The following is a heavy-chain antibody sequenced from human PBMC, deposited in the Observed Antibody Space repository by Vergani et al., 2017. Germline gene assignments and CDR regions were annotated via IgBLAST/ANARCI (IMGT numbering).Heavy chain of an antibody. J-gene: IGHJ5*02. CDR3: ARTTGYNWNDWFDP. CDR1: GGSISSYY. CDR2: IYYSGST. D-gene: IGHD1-1*01. Sequence: QVQLQESGPGLVKPSETLSLTCTVSGGSISSYYWSSIRQPPGKGLEWIGYIYYSGSTNYNPSLKSRVTISVDTSKNQFSLKLSAGTAADTAVYYCARTTGYNWNDWFDPWGQGTLVTVSS. V-gene: IGHV4-59*01.